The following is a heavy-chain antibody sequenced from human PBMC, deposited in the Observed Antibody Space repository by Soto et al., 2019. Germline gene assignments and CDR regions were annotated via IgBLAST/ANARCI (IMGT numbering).Heavy chain of an antibody. CDR1: GFTFSSYW. J-gene: IGHJ4*02. CDR3: ARVRYSSCWYIDY. D-gene: IGHD6-19*01. CDR2: IKQDGGEK. Sequence: GGSLRLSCTASGFTFSSYWMSCVRQAPGKGLEWVDNIKQDGGEKYYVDSVKGRFTISRDNAKNSLCLQMNSLRAEDTAVYYCARVRYSSCWYIDYWGQGTLVTVSS. V-gene: IGHV3-7*03.